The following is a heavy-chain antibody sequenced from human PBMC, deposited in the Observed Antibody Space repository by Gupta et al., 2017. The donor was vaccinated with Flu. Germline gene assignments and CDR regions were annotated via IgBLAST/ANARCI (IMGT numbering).Heavy chain of an antibody. D-gene: IGHD2-15*01. CDR2: ISGSGGST. V-gene: IGHV3-23*01. CDR3: AKDLSHIVVVAARGSFG. Sequence: EVQLLESGGGLVQPGGSLRLSCAASGFTFSSYAMSWVRQAPGKGLEWVSAISGSGGSTYYADSVKGRFTISRDNSKNTLYLQMNSLRAEDTAVYYCAKDLSHIVVVAARGSFGWGQGTLVTVSS. J-gene: IGHJ4*02. CDR1: GFTFSSYA.